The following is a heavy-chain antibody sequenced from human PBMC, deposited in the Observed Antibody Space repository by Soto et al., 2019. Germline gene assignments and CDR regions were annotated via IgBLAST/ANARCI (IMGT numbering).Heavy chain of an antibody. CDR1: GGSISSYY. CDR3: ARGGPYGDSYDY. CDR2: IYYSGST. V-gene: IGHV4-59*01. Sequence: SETLSLTCTVSGGSISSYYWSWIRQPPGKGLEWIGYIYYSGSTNYNPSLKSRVTISVDTSKNQFSLKLSSVTAADTAVYYCARGGPYGDSYDYWGQGTLVTVSS. J-gene: IGHJ4*02. D-gene: IGHD4-17*01.